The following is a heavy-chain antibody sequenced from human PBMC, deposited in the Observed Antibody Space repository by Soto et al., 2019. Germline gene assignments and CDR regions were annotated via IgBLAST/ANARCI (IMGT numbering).Heavy chain of an antibody. Sequence: GGSLRLSCAASRIIFTRYSMNWVRQAPGKGLEWVSSISSTTNYIYYGDSMKGRFTISRDNAKNSLYPEMNSLRAEDTAVYYCARESEDLTSNFDYWGQGTLVTVSS. CDR2: ISSTTNYI. V-gene: IGHV3-21*06. CDR1: RIIFTRYS. CDR3: ARESEDLTSNFDY. J-gene: IGHJ4*02.